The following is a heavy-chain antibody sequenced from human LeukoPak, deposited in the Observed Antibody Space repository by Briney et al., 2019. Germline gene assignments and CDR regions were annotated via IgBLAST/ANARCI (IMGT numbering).Heavy chain of an antibody. D-gene: IGHD3-10*01. CDR1: GGTFSSYA. CDR2: IIPIFGTA. V-gene: IGHV1-69*13. CDR3: AREDGQTGYFDY. Sequence: SVKVSCKASGGTFSSYAISWVRQAPGQGLEWMGGIIPIFGTANYAQKFQGRVTITADESTSTAYMELSSLRSEDTAVYYCAREDGQTGYFDYWGQGTLVTVSS. J-gene: IGHJ4*02.